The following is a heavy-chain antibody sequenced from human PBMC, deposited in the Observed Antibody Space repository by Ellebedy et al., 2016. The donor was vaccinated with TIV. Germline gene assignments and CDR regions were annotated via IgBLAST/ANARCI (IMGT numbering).Heavy chain of an antibody. CDR3: ARDPPGIAASGPYK. CDR1: GFTVGNNY. V-gene: IGHV3-53*01. CDR2: LYSGGDT. J-gene: IGHJ4*02. Sequence: PGGSLRLSCTVSGFTVGNNYMNWLRHAPGKGLEWVSLLYSGGDTVYADSVTGRFTISRDSSKNTLYLQMNSLRAEDTAVYYCARDPPGIAASGPYKWGQGTLVTVSS. D-gene: IGHD6-13*01.